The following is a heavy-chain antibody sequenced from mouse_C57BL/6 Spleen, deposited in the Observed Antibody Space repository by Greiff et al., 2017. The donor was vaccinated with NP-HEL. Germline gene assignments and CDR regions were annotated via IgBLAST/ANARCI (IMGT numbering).Heavy chain of an antibody. V-gene: IGHV1-59*01. D-gene: IGHD2-5*01. CDR2: IVPSDSYT. Sequence: VQLQQPGAELVRPGTSVKLSCKASGYTFTSYWMHWVKQRPGQGLEWIGVIVPSDSYTNYNQKFKGKATLTVDTSSSTAYMQLSSLTSEDSAVYYCAREGPIVTTRYYYAMDYWGQGTSVTVSS. J-gene: IGHJ4*01. CDR1: GYTFTSYW. CDR3: AREGPIVTTRYYYAMDY.